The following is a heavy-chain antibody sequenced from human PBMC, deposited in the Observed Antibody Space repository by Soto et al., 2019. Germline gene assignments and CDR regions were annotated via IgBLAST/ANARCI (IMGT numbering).Heavy chain of an antibody. J-gene: IGHJ5*02. D-gene: IGHD3-10*01. Sequence: ASVKVSCKVSGYTLTELSMHWVRQAPGKGLEWMGGFDPEDGETIYAQKFQGRVTMTEDTSTDTAYMELSSLRSEDTAVYYCATVRDYYGSGTPQPRQPFDPWGQGTLVTVSS. CDR2: FDPEDGET. CDR3: ATVRDYYGSGTPQPRQPFDP. CDR1: GYTLTELS. V-gene: IGHV1-24*01.